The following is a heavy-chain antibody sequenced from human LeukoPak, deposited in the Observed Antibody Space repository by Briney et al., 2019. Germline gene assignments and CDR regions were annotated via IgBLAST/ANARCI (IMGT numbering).Heavy chain of an antibody. D-gene: IGHD1-26*01. CDR1: RFTFSSYA. CDR3: ARDKVVGPSNFDY. V-gene: IGHV3-30*04. CDR2: ISYDGSNK. Sequence: GGSLRLSCAASRFTFSSYAMHWVRQAPGKGLEWVAVISYDGSNKYYADSVKGRFTISRDNSKNTLYLQMNSLRAEDTAVYYCARDKVVGPSNFDYWGQGTLVTVSS. J-gene: IGHJ4*02.